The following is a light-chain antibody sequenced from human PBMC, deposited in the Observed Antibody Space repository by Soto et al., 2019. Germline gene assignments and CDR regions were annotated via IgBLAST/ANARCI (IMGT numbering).Light chain of an antibody. CDR2: DAS. CDR3: QQYNSYSWT. Sequence: DIQMTQSPSTLSASVGDRVTITCRASQSISSWLAWYQQKPGQAPKLLIYDASSLESGVPSRFSGSGSGTEFTLTISSLQPDDFATYYCQQYNSYSWTFGQGTKLEIK. V-gene: IGKV1-5*01. CDR1: QSISSW. J-gene: IGKJ2*01.